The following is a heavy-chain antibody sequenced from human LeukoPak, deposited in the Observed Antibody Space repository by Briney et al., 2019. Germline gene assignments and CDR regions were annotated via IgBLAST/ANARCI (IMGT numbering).Heavy chain of an antibody. CDR1: GFSLSTSGMC. D-gene: IGHD5-18*01. CDR3: ARTYTAMVPYYFDY. Sequence: SGPTLVNXTRTLTLTCTFSGFSLSTSGMCVSWIRQPPGKALEWLARIDWDDDKYYSTSLKTRLTISKDTSKNQVVLTMTNMDPVDTATYYCARTYTAMVPYYFDYWGQGTLVTVSS. CDR2: IDWDDDK. J-gene: IGHJ4*02. V-gene: IGHV2-70*11.